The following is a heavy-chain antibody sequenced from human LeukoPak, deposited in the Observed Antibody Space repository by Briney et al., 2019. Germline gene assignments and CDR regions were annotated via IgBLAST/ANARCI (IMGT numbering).Heavy chain of an antibody. CDR1: GFTFSGSA. D-gene: IGHD3-10*01. J-gene: IGHJ4*02. Sequence: PGGSLRLSCAASGFTFSGSAMHWVRQASGKGLEWVGRIRSKANSYATAYAASVKGRFTISGDDSKNTAYLQMNSLKTEDTAVYYCTTDYQYYGSGTQAYWGQGTLVTVSS. V-gene: IGHV3-73*01. CDR2: IRSKANSYAT. CDR3: TTDYQYYGSGTQAY.